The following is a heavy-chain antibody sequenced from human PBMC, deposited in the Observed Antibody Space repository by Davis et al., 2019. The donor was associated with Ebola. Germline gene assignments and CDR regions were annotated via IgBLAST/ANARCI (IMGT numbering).Heavy chain of an antibody. D-gene: IGHD3-22*01. CDR1: GFTVSSNY. J-gene: IGHJ4*02. V-gene: IGHV3-66*01. CDR2: IYSGGST. Sequence: GGSLRLSCAASGFTVSSNYMSWVRQAPGKGLEWVSVIYSGGSTYYADSVKGRFTISRDNSKNTLYLQMNSLRAEDTAVYYCALPIYYYDSSGYYYRDYWGQGTLVTVSS. CDR3: ALPIYYYDSSGYYYRDY.